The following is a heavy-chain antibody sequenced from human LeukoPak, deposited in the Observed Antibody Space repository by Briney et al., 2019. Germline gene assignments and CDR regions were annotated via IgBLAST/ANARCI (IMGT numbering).Heavy chain of an antibody. Sequence: SETLSLTCTVSGDFMSSTRTNYYWCWIRQPPGKGLEWIGYMSHSGATNNNFNPSLKSRVTLSVDTSKRQLSLKLSSVAAADTAIYYCARDYWGSLDYWGQGILVTVSS. CDR1: GDFMSSTRTNYY. J-gene: IGHJ4*02. D-gene: IGHD7-27*01. V-gene: IGHV4-61*01. CDR3: ARDYWGSLDY. CDR2: MSHSGAT.